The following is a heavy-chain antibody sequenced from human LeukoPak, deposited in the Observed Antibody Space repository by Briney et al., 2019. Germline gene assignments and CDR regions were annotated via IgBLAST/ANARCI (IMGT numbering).Heavy chain of an antibody. D-gene: IGHD2-15*01. Sequence: PGRSLRLSCAASGFTFSSYSMNWVRQAPGKGLEWVSSISSSSSYIYYADSVKGRFTISRDNAKNSLYLQMNSLRAEDTAVYYCARVWLVDAFDIWGQGTMVTVSS. V-gene: IGHV3-21*01. CDR3: ARVWLVDAFDI. J-gene: IGHJ3*02. CDR2: ISSSSSYI. CDR1: GFTFSSYS.